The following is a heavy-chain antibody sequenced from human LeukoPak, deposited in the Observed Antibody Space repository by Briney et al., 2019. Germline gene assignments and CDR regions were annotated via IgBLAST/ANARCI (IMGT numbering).Heavy chain of an antibody. CDR3: ARRGVPYYYGSGRTNWFDP. D-gene: IGHD3-10*01. Sequence: GESLKISCKGSGYSFTSYWIGWVRQMPGKGLEWMGIIYPGDSDTRYSSAVQGQVTISADKSISPAYLQWSSLKASDTAMYYCARRGVPYYYGSGRTNWFDPWGQGTLVTVSS. CDR2: IYPGDSDT. V-gene: IGHV5-51*01. CDR1: GYSFTSYW. J-gene: IGHJ5*02.